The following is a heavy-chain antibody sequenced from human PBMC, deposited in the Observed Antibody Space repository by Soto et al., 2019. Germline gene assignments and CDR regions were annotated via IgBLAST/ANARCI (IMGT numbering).Heavy chain of an antibody. J-gene: IGHJ4*02. CDR2: ISWNSGSI. CDR1: GFTFDDYA. Sequence: TGGSLRLSCAASGFTFDDYAMHWVRQAPGKGLEWVSGISWNSGSIGYADSVKGRFTISRDNAKNSLYLQMNSLRAEDTALYYCAKDQQMGGSGYYYVDYWGQGTLVTVSS. D-gene: IGHD3-22*01. CDR3: AKDQQMGGSGYYYVDY. V-gene: IGHV3-9*01.